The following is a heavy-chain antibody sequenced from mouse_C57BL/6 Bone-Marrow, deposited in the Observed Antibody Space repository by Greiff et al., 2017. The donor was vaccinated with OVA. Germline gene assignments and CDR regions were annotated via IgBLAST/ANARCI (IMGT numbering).Heavy chain of an antibody. D-gene: IGHD2-5*01. CDR2: IDPEDGDT. CDR1: GFNIKDYY. V-gene: IGHV14-1*01. Sequence: EVQGVESGAELVRPGASVKLSCTASGFNIKDYYMHWVKQRPEQGLEWIGRIDPEDGDTEYAPKFQGKATMTADTSSNTAYLQLSSLTSEDTAVYYCTTNYYSNRSYWYFDVWGTGTTVTVSS. J-gene: IGHJ1*03. CDR3: TTNYYSNRSYWYFDV.